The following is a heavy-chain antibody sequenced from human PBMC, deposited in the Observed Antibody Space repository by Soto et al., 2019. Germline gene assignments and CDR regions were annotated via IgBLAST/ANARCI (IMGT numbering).Heavy chain of an antibody. CDR1: GFTFSSYW. J-gene: IGHJ6*02. CDR2: IYTDGTTT. CDR3: ARGLRNTYGVDV. V-gene: IGHV3-74*01. D-gene: IGHD4-17*01. Sequence: EVQLVESGGGLVQPGGSLSLSCAASGFTFSSYWMHWVRQAPGKGLVWVSRIYTDGTTTNYADSVKGRFTISRDNAKNTLYLQMNSLRAEDTAVYYCARGLRNTYGVDVWGQGTTVTVSS.